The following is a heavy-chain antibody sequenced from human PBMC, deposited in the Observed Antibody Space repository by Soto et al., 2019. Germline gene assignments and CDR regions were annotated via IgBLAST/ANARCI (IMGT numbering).Heavy chain of an antibody. V-gene: IGHV1-18*01. J-gene: IGHJ6*02. CDR2: ISAYNGNT. D-gene: IGHD3-10*01. CDR3: ARVTDGSGTIGYYYGRDV. Sequence: ASVKVSCKASGYTFTSYGISWVRQAPGQGLEWMGWISAYNGNTNYAQKLQGRVTMTTDTSTSTAYMELRSLRSDDTAVYYCARVTDGSGTIGYYYGRDVWGQGTTVTVSS. CDR1: GYTFTSYG.